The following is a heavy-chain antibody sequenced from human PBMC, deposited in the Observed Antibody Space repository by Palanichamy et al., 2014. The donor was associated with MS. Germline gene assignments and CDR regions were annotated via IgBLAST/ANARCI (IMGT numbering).Heavy chain of an antibody. CDR3: ARGQYYYDTSGYWWFDP. CDR1: GGSFSDYY. D-gene: IGHD3-22*01. V-gene: IGHV4-34*01. CDR2: INHSGST. Sequence: QVQLQQWGAGLLKPSETLSLTCAVDGGSFSDYYWSWIRQPPGKGLEWIGEINHSGSTSYNPSLKSRVTISIDTSKNHFSLKLSSVTAADTAVYYCARGQYYYDTSGYWWFDPWGQGTLVTVSS. J-gene: IGHJ5*02.